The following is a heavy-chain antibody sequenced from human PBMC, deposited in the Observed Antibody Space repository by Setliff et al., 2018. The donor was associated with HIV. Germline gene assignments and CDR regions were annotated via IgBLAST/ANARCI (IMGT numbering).Heavy chain of an antibody. CDR3: ARDMTNYYDRSGSFGWFAP. J-gene: IGHJ5*02. CDR2: VYHSGST. CDR1: GGSISGSSYY. Sequence: SETLSLTCSVSGGSISGSSYYWGWIRQPPGKGLEWIGSVYHSGSTYYNLSLKSRVTISVDKSKNQFSVKLRSVTAADTAVYYCARDMTNYYDRSGSFGWFAPWGQGTPVTVS. V-gene: IGHV4-39*07. D-gene: IGHD3-22*01.